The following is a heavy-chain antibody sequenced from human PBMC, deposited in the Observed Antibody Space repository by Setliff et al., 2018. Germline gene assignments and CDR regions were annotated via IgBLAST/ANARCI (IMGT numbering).Heavy chain of an antibody. J-gene: IGHJ3*02. D-gene: IGHD3-16*02. CDR3: ARDLYDYVWGTYRYHDAFDI. CDR2: IYYRGST. CDR1: GGSISSSSYY. Sequence: PSETLSLTCTVSGGSISSSSYYWGWIRQPPGKGLGWIGSIYYRGSTYYNPSLKSRVTISIDTPKNQFSLKLSSVTAADTAVYYCARDLYDYVWGTYRYHDAFDIWGQGTMVTVSS. V-gene: IGHV4-39*07.